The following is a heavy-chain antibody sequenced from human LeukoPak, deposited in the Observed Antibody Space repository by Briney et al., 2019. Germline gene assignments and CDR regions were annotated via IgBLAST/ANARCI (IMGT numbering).Heavy chain of an antibody. CDR1: GLTVSINY. CDR3: ARVSGGVSAFDI. CDR2: IYSGGDT. Sequence: GGSLRLSCAASGLTVSINYMSWVRQAPGKGLEWVSIIYSGGDTYYADSVKGRFTISRDNSKNTLYLQINSLRAEDTAVYYCARVSGGVSAFDIWGQGTMVTVSS. D-gene: IGHD3-16*01. J-gene: IGHJ3*02. V-gene: IGHV3-53*01.